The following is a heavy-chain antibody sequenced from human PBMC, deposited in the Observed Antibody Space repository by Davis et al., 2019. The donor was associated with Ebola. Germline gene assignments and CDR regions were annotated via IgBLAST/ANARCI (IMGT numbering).Heavy chain of an antibody. V-gene: IGHV3-23*01. CDR2: ISGSGGST. D-gene: IGHD2-15*01. J-gene: IGHJ5*02. CDR1: GFTVSSNY. Sequence: GGSLRLSCAASGFTVSSNYMSWVRQAPGKGLEWVSAISGSGGSTYYADSVKGRFTISRDNSKNTLYLQMNSLRAEDTAVYYCAKDLMGTVVAALFDPWGQGTLVTVSS. CDR3: AKDLMGTVVAALFDP.